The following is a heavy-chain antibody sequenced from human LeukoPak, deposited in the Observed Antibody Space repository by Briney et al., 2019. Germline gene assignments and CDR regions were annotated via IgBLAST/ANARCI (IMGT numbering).Heavy chain of an antibody. CDR2: IYYSGST. D-gene: IGHD6-13*01. Sequence: SETLSLTCTVSGGSISSSSYYWGWIRQPPGKGLEWIGSIYYSGSTYYNPSLKSRVTMSVDTSKNQFSLKLSSVTAADTAVYYCARRGDSSSWFGWYFDYWGQGTLVTVSS. CDR3: ARRGDSSSWFGWYFDY. V-gene: IGHV4-39*01. J-gene: IGHJ4*02. CDR1: GGSISSSSYY.